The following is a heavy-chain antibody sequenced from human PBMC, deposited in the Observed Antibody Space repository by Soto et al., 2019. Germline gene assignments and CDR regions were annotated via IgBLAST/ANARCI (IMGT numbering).Heavy chain of an antibody. V-gene: IGHV1-46*01. D-gene: IGHD3-3*01. Sequence: AASVKVSCKASGYTFTSYYMHWVRQAPGQGLEWMGIINPSGGSTSYAQKFQGRVTMTRDTSTSTVYMELSSLRSEDTAVYYCARESAQYYDFWSGYPPLADYYYGMDVWGQGTTVTVSS. CDR2: INPSGGST. J-gene: IGHJ6*02. CDR3: ARESAQYYDFWSGYPPLADYYYGMDV. CDR1: GYTFTSYY.